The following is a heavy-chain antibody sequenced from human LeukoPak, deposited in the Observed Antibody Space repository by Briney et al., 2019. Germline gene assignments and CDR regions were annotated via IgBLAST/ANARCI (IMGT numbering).Heavy chain of an antibody. Sequence: ASVKVSCKASGYTFTSYYMHWVRQAPGEGLEWMGLINPSGGRTNYAQKFKGRVTITRDSSTSTVYMELSSLRSEDTALYYCAVGDTAMVPFDYCGQGTLVTVSS. CDR1: GYTFTSYY. D-gene: IGHD5-18*01. J-gene: IGHJ4*02. V-gene: IGHV1-46*01. CDR2: INPSGGRT. CDR3: AVGDTAMVPFDY.